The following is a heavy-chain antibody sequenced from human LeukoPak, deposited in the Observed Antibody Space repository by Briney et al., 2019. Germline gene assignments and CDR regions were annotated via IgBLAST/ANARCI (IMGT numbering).Heavy chain of an antibody. CDR3: ARESSGYFYYFDY. CDR1: GYTFTSYY. J-gene: IGHJ4*02. CDR2: INPSGGST. D-gene: IGHD3-22*01. V-gene: IGHV1-46*01. Sequence: GESLKISCKGSGYTFTSYYMHWVRQAPGQGLEWIGIINPSGGSTSYAQKFQGRVTMTRDTSTSTAYMELSSLRSEDTAVYYCARESSGYFYYFDYWGQGTLVTVSS.